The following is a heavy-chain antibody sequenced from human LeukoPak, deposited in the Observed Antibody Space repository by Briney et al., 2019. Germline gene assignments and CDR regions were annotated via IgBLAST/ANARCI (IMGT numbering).Heavy chain of an antibody. V-gene: IGHV4-39*01. CDR3: ATTPYSSAWYAVDY. J-gene: IGHJ4*02. CDR2: IYYSGST. D-gene: IGHD6-19*01. Sequence: SETLSLTCTVSGGSISSSNYYWGWISQPPGKGLEWIGSIYYSGSTHYNPSLQSRVTISVDTSKNQFSLKLSSVTAADTAVYYCATTPYSSAWYAVDYWGQGTLVTVSS. CDR1: GGSISSSNYY.